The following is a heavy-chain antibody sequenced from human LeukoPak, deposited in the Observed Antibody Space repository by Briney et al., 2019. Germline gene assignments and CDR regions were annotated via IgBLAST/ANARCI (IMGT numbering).Heavy chain of an antibody. J-gene: IGHJ4*02. D-gene: IGHD3-10*01. CDR1: RFTVSSNY. CDR3: AKGSGRVRGTLALDFDY. Sequence: PGGSLRLSCAASRFTVSSNYMSWVRQAPGKGLEWVSVIYSGGSTYYADSVKGRFTISRDNSKNTLYIQMSSLKAEDTAVYYCAKGSGRVRGTLALDFDYWGQGTLVTVSS. V-gene: IGHV3-53*01. CDR2: IYSGGST.